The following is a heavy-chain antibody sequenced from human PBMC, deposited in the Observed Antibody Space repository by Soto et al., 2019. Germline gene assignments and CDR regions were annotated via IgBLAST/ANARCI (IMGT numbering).Heavy chain of an antibody. CDR2: INPNSGAT. CDR1: GYTFSDNY. Sequence: QVPLVQSGAEVKKPGASVKVSCKASGYTFSDNYIHWVRQAPGQGLEWMGWINPNSGATSYAQKLQGRVTVTRDTSINTAYMELTSLRSDDTAIYYCARVHCSGAICQLFDFWGQGTLVSVSS. CDR3: ARVHCSGAICQLFDF. D-gene: IGHD2-15*01. J-gene: IGHJ4*02. V-gene: IGHV1-2*02.